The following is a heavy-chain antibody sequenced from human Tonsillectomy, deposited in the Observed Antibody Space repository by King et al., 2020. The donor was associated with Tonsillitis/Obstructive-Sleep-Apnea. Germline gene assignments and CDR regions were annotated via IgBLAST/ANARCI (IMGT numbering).Heavy chain of an antibody. CDR2: IDYSGSA. CDR1: GGSISTYY. D-gene: IGHD3-16*01. CDR3: AREGGEVDAFDI. V-gene: IGHV4-59*01. J-gene: IGHJ3*02. Sequence: VQLQESGPGLVEPSETLSLPCSVSGGSISTYYWSWIRQPPGKGLEWIAYIDYSGSANYNPSLKSRVTILIDTSKNQFSLKLSSVTAADTAVYYCAREGGEVDAFDIWGQGTMVTVSS.